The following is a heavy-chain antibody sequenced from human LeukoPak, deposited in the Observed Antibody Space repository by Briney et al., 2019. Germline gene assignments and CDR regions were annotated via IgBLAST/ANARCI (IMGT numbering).Heavy chain of an antibody. CDR1: GFTFSHFS. J-gene: IGHJ4*02. V-gene: IGHV3-21*01. Sequence: PGGSLRLSCAASGFTFSHFSMNWVRQAPGKGLEWVSSISASSSFIYYADSLKGRFTISRGNAKNSLYLQMNSLRAEDTAVFYCARGYCSRTSCEDFDYWGQGTLVTVSS. CDR3: ARGYCSRTSCEDFDY. CDR2: ISASSSFI. D-gene: IGHD2-2*01.